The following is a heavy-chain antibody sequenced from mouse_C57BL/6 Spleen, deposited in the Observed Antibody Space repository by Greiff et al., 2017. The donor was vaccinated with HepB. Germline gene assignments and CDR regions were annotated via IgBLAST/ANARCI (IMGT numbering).Heavy chain of an antibody. V-gene: IGHV1-39*01. CDR1: GYSFTDYN. CDR2: INPNYGTT. D-gene: IGHD2-5*01. Sequence: EVQVVESGPELVKPGASVKISCKASGYSFTDYNMNWVKQSNGKSLEWIGVINPNYGTTSYNQKFKGKATLTVDQSSSTAYMQLNSLTSEDSAVYYCASPLYYSNFYWYFDVWGTGTTVTVSS. J-gene: IGHJ1*03. CDR3: ASPLYYSNFYWYFDV.